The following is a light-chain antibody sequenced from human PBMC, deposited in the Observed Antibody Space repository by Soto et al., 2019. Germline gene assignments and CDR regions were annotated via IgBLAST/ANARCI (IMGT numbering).Light chain of an antibody. Sequence: QSVLTQPPSASGTPGQRVTISCSGSSSNIGSTTVNWYQQLPGTAPKLLIYSNNQRPSGVPDRFSGSKSGTSASLAISGLQSEDEATYYCAAWDDSLHGPRYVFGTRTKATVL. J-gene: IGLJ1*01. CDR1: SSNIGSTT. V-gene: IGLV1-44*01. CDR3: AAWDDSLHGPRYV. CDR2: SNN.